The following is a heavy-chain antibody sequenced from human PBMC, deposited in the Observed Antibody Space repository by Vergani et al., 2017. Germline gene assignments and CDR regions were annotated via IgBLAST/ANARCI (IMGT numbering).Heavy chain of an antibody. CDR3: AKSPRRDNEYDSSPYYYMDV. J-gene: IGHJ6*03. D-gene: IGHD3-3*01. Sequence: EAQLLESGGGLAQPGGSLRLPCAATGFSFAGYAMTWVRQAPGKGPEWVSTLSGTGATTYYAASVTGRFTISRDNTKNTLFLQMNNLRVEDTARYYCAKSPRRDNEYDSSPYYYMDVWGNGTTVTVS. V-gene: IGHV3-23*01. CDR1: GFSFAGYA. CDR2: LSGTGATT.